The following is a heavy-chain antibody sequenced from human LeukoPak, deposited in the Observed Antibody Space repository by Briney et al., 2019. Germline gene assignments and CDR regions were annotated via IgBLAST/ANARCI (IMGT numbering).Heavy chain of an antibody. CDR3: AKARSGSGASCYNY. V-gene: IGHV3-23*01. Sequence: PGGSLRLSCAAYGFTFSTYAMSWVRQAPGKGLEWVSVISGSDGSTYYADSVKGRFTISRDNSKNTLYLQMNSLRAEDTAVYYCAKARSGSGASCYNYWGQGTLVTVSS. CDR2: ISGSDGST. CDR1: GFTFSTYA. D-gene: IGHD2-15*01. J-gene: IGHJ4*02.